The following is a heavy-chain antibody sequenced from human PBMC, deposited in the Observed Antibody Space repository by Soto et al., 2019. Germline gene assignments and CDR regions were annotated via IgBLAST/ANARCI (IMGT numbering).Heavy chain of an antibody. CDR1: EGTFSSYA. CDR3: ASNWNYGFDY. D-gene: IGHD1-7*01. J-gene: IGHJ4*02. CDR2: IIPIFGTA. Sequence: ASVKVSCKASEGTFSSYAISWARQAPGQGLEWMGGIIPIFGTANYAQKFQGRVTITADESTSTAYMELSSLRSEDTAVYYCASNWNYGFDYWGQGTLVTVSS. V-gene: IGHV1-69*13.